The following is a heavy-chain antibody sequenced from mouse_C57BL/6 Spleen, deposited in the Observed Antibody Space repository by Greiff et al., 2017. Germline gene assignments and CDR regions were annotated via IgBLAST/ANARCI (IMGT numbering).Heavy chain of an antibody. CDR2: ISSGGSYT. V-gene: IGHV5-6*01. J-gene: IGHJ4*01. CDR1: GFTFSSYG. D-gene: IGHD4-1*01. Sequence: DVQLVESGGDLVKPGGSLKLSCAASGFTFSSYGMSWVRQTPDKRLEWVATISSGGSYTYYPDSVKGRFTISRDNAKNTLYLQMSSLKSEDTAMYYCARQLGRYYAMDYWGQGTSVTVSS. CDR3: ARQLGRYYAMDY.